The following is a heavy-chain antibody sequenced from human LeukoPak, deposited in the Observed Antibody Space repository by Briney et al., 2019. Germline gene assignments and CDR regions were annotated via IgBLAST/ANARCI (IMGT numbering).Heavy chain of an antibody. Sequence: GSSVKVSCKASGGTFSSYAISWVRQAPGQGLEWMGGIIPIFGTANYAQKFQGRVTITADESTSTAYMELSSLRSEDTAVYYCARDSRMTTVTTTYFDLWGRGTLVTVSS. CDR1: GGTFSSYA. V-gene: IGHV1-69*01. J-gene: IGHJ2*01. CDR2: IIPIFGTA. D-gene: IGHD4-11*01. CDR3: ARDSRMTTVTTTYFDL.